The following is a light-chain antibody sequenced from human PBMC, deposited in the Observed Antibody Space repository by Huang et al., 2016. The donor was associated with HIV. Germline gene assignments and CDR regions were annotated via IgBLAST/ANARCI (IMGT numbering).Light chain of an antibody. CDR3: QQLTTYPIT. CDR2: GAS. CDR1: HDITTF. J-gene: IGKJ5*01. V-gene: IGKV1-9*01. Sequence: IQLTQSPPSVSASVGDSVTFTCRASHDITTFLACYQQKPGKAPQLLISGASTLQSEVPSRFRGSGSGTDFTLTISSLQPEDVATYYCQQLTTYPITFGPGSRLEVK.